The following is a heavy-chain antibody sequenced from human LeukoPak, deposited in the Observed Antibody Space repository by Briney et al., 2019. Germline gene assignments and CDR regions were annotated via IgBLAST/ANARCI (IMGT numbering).Heavy chain of an antibody. CDR1: GFTFSSYG. D-gene: IGHD3-10*01. V-gene: IGHV3-30*18. CDR3: AKDATMVRGARYYYYGMDV. Sequence: GGSLRLSCAASGFTFSSYGMHWVRQAPGKGLEWGAVISYDGSNKYYADSVKGRFTISRDNSKNKLYLQMDSLRAEDTAVYYCAKDATMVRGARYYYYGMDVWGKGTTVTVSS. CDR2: ISYDGSNK. J-gene: IGHJ6*04.